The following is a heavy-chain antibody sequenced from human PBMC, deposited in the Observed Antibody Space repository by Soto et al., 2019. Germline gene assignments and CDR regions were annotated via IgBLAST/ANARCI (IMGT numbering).Heavy chain of an antibody. CDR3: ASTRGSSFFDF. V-gene: IGHV4-31*03. Sequence: SETLSLTCNVSGGSISGADYYLSWIRQHPGKGLEWIGYIFYSGTSYYNYNSSLKSRLFMSLDPSKNSFYLKLTSVTAADTAVYYCASTRGSSFFDFWGPGTLVTGSS. J-gene: IGHJ4*02. CDR2: IFYSGTS. D-gene: IGHD2-15*01. CDR1: GGSISGADYY.